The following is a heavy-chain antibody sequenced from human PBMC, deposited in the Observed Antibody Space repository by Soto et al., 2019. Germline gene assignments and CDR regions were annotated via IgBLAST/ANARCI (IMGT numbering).Heavy chain of an antibody. CDR3: AREAVVAATGYFDY. CDR2: ISSSSSYI. CDR1: GFTFSSYS. Sequence: EVQLVESGGGLVKPGGSLRLSCAASGFTFSSYSMNWVRQAPGKGLEWVSSISSSSSYIYYADSVKGRFTISRDNAKNSLYLQMNSLRAEDTAVYYCAREAVVAATGYFDYWGQGTLGTVSS. D-gene: IGHD2-15*01. V-gene: IGHV3-21*01. J-gene: IGHJ4*02.